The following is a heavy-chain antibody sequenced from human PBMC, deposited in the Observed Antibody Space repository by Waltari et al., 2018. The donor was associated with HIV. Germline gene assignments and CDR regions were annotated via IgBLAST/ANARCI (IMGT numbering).Heavy chain of an antibody. Sequence: QVHLVQSGAALRKPGASVTVSCKASGYTFTNYGITWVRQAPGQGLEWMGSISRYNGDTKYAQRVRGRVTMTTDTSTSTAYLEMGSLRFDDTAVYYCARDHYYGSSGYYSDYWGQGTLVTVSS. V-gene: IGHV1-18*01. CDR3: ARDHYYGSSGYYSDY. CDR2: ISRYNGDT. CDR1: GYTFTNYG. J-gene: IGHJ4*02. D-gene: IGHD3-22*01.